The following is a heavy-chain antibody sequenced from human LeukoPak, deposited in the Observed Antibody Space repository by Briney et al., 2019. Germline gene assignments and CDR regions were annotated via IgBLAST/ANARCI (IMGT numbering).Heavy chain of an antibody. D-gene: IGHD2-8*01. V-gene: IGHV3-23*01. CDR2: ISGFNT. CDR3: AKDVCTSPRCLLYFDS. CDR1: GFAFSNYA. Sequence: GGSLRLSCTTSGFAFSNYAMNWVRQAPGKGPEWVSGISGFNTYYADPVKGRFTIFRDNSKNVLYLQMDRLRAGDTAVYSCAKDVCTSPRCLLYFDSWGQGTLVTVSS. J-gene: IGHJ4*02.